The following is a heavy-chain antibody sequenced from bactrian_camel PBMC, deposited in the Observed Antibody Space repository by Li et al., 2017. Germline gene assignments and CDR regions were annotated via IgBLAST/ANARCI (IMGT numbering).Heavy chain of an antibody. CDR3: AADHVCPPVVEQVQGFAY. V-gene: IGHV3S53*01. J-gene: IGHJ6*01. Sequence: HVQLVESGGGSVQPGGSLRLSCAASGDPYSPYCMGWYRQVPGKEREGVAAIDRVDYTRYADSVKGRFTISRDNAKNTLYLQMNSLKPEDTAMYYCAADHVCPPVVEQVQGFAYRGQGTQVTVS. CDR1: GDPYSPYC. CDR2: IDRVDYT.